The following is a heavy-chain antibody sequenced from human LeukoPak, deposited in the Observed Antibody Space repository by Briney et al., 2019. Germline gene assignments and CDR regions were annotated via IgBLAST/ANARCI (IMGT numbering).Heavy chain of an antibody. D-gene: IGHD3-3*01. CDR3: ARAPSEIGGYYPEYFRH. J-gene: IGHJ1*01. CDR1: GFTFSTYW. CDR2: IKSDGST. Sequence: PGGSLRLSCAASGFTFSTYWMHWVRQAPGKGLVWVSRIKSDGSTNYADSVKGRFTISRDNAKNTLSLQMNSLSPEDTGVYYCARAPSEIGGYYPEYFRHWGQGTLVIVSS. V-gene: IGHV3-74*01.